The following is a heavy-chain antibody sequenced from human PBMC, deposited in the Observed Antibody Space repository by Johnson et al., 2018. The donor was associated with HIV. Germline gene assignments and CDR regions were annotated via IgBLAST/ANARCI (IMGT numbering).Heavy chain of an antibody. CDR1: GFSFSDHY. CDR2: TRNKANSYTT. J-gene: IGHJ3*02. Sequence: VQLVEYGGGLVQPGGSLRLSCAASGFSFSDHYMDWVRQAPGKGLDWVGRTRNKANSYTTEYAASVKGRFIISRDDSKNTLYLQMNSLKTEDTAVYYCTREGRTVAAFTVGAFDIWGQGTMVTVSS. CDR3: TREGRTVAAFTVGAFDI. D-gene: IGHD6-19*01. V-gene: IGHV3-72*01.